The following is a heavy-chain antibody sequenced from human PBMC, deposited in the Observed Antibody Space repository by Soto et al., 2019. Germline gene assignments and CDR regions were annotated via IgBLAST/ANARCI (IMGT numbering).Heavy chain of an antibody. CDR1: GFTFSSYG. CDR2: ISYDGSNK. J-gene: IGHJ6*02. CDR3: AKDGASYYYDGMDV. V-gene: IGHV3-30*18. D-gene: IGHD3-10*01. Sequence: QVQLVESGGGVVQPGRSLRLSCAASGFTFSSYGMHWVRQAPGKGLEWVAVISYDGSNKYYADSVKGRFTISRDNSKNTLYLQRNSLRAEDTAVYYCAKDGASYYYDGMDVWGQGTTVTVSS.